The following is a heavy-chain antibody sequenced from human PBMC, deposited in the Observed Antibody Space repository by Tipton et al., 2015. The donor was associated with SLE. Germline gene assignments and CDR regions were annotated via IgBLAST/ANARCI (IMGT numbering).Heavy chain of an antibody. CDR2: IYPGAHSDV. V-gene: IGHV5-51*01. Sequence: VQLVQSGAEVKKPGESLKISCKGSGDTFTNYWIGWVRQMPGKGLEWMGFIYPGAHSDVRYSPSFEGRVTISADKSINTAYLQWSSLKASDTAIYYCAGHSVDIGGFDIWGQGTMVTVSS. CDR3: AGHSVDIGGFDI. J-gene: IGHJ3*02. CDR1: GDTFTNYW. D-gene: IGHD5-12*01.